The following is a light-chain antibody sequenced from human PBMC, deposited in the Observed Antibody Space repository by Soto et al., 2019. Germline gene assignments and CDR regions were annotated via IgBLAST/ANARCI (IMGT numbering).Light chain of an antibody. V-gene: IGKV1-33*01. J-gene: IGKJ4*01. CDR3: LQHDNVPRL. CDR1: QHISDY. Sequence: DIQMTQSPSSLSASVGDSVTITCQASQHISDYLNWYQQKPGKAPKVLIYDASNLQTGVPVRFRGSGSGTHFTFTSSSLQPEGAATYYCLQHDNVPRLFGGGTKVEIK. CDR2: DAS.